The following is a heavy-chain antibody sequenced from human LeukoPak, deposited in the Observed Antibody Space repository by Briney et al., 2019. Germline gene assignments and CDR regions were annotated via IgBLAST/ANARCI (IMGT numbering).Heavy chain of an antibody. CDR2: ISLAGQT. D-gene: IGHD1-26*01. CDR3: SRESGPFCPFGY. Sequence: PSGTLSLTCGVSGGSISGTNWWSWVRQPPGQGLEWIGEISLAGQTNYNPSLNGRVTMSLDKSSNQLSLHLASVTAADTATYFCSRESGPFCPFGYWGQGTLVIVSS. J-gene: IGHJ4*02. CDR1: GGSISGTNW. V-gene: IGHV4-4*02.